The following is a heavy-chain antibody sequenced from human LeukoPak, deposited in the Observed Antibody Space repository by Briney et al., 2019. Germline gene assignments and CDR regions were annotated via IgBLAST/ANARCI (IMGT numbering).Heavy chain of an antibody. V-gene: IGHV1-8*01. Sequence: ASVKVSCKASGYTFTSYDINWVRQATGQGLEWRGWMNPNSGNTGYAQKFQGRVTMTRNTSISTAYMELSSLRSEDTAVYYCARGRHMKHIVVFGYWGQGTLVTVSS. D-gene: IGHD2-21*01. CDR2: MNPNSGNT. J-gene: IGHJ4*02. CDR3: ARGRHMKHIVVFGY. CDR1: GYTFTSYD.